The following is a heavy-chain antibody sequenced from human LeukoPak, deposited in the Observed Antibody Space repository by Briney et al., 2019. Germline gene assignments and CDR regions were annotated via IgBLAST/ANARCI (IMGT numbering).Heavy chain of an antibody. V-gene: IGHV1-18*01. Sequence: ASVKVSCKASGYTFISYHISWVRQAPRQGLEWMGWISAYNGNTNYAKKIQGRVTMTTDTSTSTAYMELRSLRSDDTAVYYCARRYGSGSYDYWGQGTLVTVSS. J-gene: IGHJ4*02. D-gene: IGHD3-10*01. CDR3: ARRYGSGSYDY. CDR2: ISAYNGNT. CDR1: GYTFISYH.